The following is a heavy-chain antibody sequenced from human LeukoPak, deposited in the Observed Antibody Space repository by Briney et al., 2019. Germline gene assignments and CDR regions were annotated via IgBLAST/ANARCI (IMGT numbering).Heavy chain of an antibody. V-gene: IGHV4-61*02. CDR2: IYTSGST. D-gene: IGHD7-27*01. CDR3: ARRLNGDETYAFDI. CDR1: GGSISSGSYY. J-gene: IGHJ3*02. Sequence: SQTLSLTCTVSGGSISSGSYYWSWIRQPAGKGLERIGRIYTSGSTYYNPSLKSRVTISIDTSKNQFSLKLSSVTAADTGVYFCARRLNGDETYAFDIWGQGAMVTVSS.